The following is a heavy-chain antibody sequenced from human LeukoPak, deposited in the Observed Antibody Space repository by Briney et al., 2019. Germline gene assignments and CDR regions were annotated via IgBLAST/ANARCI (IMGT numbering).Heavy chain of an antibody. Sequence: AGRSLRLSCAASGFTFSSYAMHWARQAPGKGLEWVAVISYDGSNKYYADSVKGRFTISRDNSKNTLYLQMNSLRAEDTAVYYCARDTVAAGGEDAFDIWGQGTMVTVSS. D-gene: IGHD6-13*01. J-gene: IGHJ3*02. CDR1: GFTFSSYA. V-gene: IGHV3-30-3*01. CDR2: ISYDGSNK. CDR3: ARDTVAAGGEDAFDI.